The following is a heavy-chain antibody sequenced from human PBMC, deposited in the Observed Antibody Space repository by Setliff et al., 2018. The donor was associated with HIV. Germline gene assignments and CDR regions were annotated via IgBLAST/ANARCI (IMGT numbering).Heavy chain of an antibody. V-gene: IGHV4-59*02. CDR1: DDSVSTFY. J-gene: IGHJ4*01. CDR3: APGEGVASTYYTD. D-gene: IGHD2-2*02. Sequence: SETLSLTCTVSDDSVSTFYWNWIRQPPGKGLEWIGFIHHTGSTVSNPSLKSRVTTLMDLSRNQLSLHLASVTTADTAVYFCAPGEGVASTYYTDGGQGTQVTVSS. CDR2: IHHTGST.